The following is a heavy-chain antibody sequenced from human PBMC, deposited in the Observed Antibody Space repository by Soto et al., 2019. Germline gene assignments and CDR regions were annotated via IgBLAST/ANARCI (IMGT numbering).Heavy chain of an antibody. CDR1: GFTFTTYG. V-gene: IGHV3-30*18. D-gene: IGHD1-7*01. CDR3: AKSRTSWDWNYSHEADY. J-gene: IGHJ4*02. CDR2: ISYDGRNK. Sequence: QVQLVESGGGVVQPGRSLRLSCAASGFTFTTYGMHWLRQAPAKGLEWVAVISYDGRNKYYADSVKGRFTISRDNSKSTLYLQMNSLRAEDTAVYYCAKSRTSWDWNYSHEADYWGQGTLVTVSS.